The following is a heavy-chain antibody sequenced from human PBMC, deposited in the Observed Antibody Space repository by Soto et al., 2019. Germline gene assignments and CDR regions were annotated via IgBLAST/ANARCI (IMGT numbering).Heavy chain of an antibody. J-gene: IGHJ4*02. V-gene: IGHV3-33*01. CDR3: ARDRERWQGGYYFDY. CDR2: ICDDGSKK. CDR1: GFTLSSYG. D-gene: IGHD6-19*01. Sequence: PGRSLRPPCGASGFTLSSYGMHWVRQSPGKGLEWVAVICDDGSKKYYTASVKGRFTISRDNSNDTLYLQMNSLRAEDTAVYYCARDRERWQGGYYFDYWGQGALVTVSS.